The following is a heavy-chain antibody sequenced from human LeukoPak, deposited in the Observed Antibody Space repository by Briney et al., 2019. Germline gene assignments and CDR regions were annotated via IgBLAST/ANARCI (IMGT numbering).Heavy chain of an antibody. J-gene: IGHJ4*02. CDR2: ISGSRNNT. Sequence: GGSLRLSCAASGFTFSSYAMAWVRQAPGKGLEWVSAISGSRNNTYYADSVKGRFTISRDNAKNSLYLQMNSLRAEDTAVYYCARETYCTSTNCPIGDYFDYWGQGTLVTVSS. CDR3: ARETYCTSTNCPIGDYFDY. CDR1: GFTFSSYA. D-gene: IGHD2-2*01. V-gene: IGHV3-21*01.